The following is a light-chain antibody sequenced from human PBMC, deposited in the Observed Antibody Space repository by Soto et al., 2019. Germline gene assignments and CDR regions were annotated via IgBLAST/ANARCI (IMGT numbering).Light chain of an antibody. Sequence: EIVLTQSPATLSLSPGERATLSCRASQSVNSYLAWYQQKPGQAPRLLIYDASNRATGIPARFSGSGSGTDFPLTISSLEPEYFAVYYCQQRNNWPWTFGQGTKVEIK. CDR1: QSVNSY. CDR2: DAS. CDR3: QQRNNWPWT. V-gene: IGKV3-11*01. J-gene: IGKJ1*01.